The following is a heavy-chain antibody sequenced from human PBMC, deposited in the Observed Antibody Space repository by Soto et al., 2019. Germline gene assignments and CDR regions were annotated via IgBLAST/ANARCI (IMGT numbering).Heavy chain of an antibody. Sequence: SETLSLTCTVSGGSISSGGYYWSWIRQHPGKGLEWIGYIYYSGSTYYNPSLKSRVTISVDTSKNQFSLKLSSVTAADTAVYYCARDSPYSSGYYYRRFDPWGQGTLVTVPQ. V-gene: IGHV4-31*03. CDR3: ARDSPYSSGYYYRRFDP. CDR2: IYYSGST. CDR1: GGSISSGGYY. D-gene: IGHD3-22*01. J-gene: IGHJ5*02.